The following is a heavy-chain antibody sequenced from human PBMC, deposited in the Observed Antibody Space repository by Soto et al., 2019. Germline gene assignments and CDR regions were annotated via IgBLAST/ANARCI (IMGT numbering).Heavy chain of an antibody. V-gene: IGHV1-18*01. CDR3: ARDSGDGDYVFYFQH. Sequence: QVQLVQSGAEVKKPGASVKVSCKASGYTFTSYGISWVRQAPGQGLEWMGWISAYNGNTNYAQKFQGRVTMTTDTSTSTAYMELSSLRSDDTALYYCARDSGDGDYVFYFQHWGQGTLVTVSS. CDR2: ISAYNGNT. D-gene: IGHD4-17*01. CDR1: GYTFTSYG. J-gene: IGHJ1*01.